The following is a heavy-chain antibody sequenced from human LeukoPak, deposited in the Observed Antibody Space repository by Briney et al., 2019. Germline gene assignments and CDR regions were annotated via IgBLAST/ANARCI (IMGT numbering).Heavy chain of an antibody. V-gene: IGHV3-48*01. CDR2: ISSSSATI. D-gene: IGHD6-13*01. CDR1: GFSFSRYS. CDR3: ASGAAVGTGQFDY. Sequence: GGSLRLSCAASGFSFSRYSMNWVRQAPGKGLEWVSYISSSSATIYYADSVKGRFTISRDNAKNSLYLQMSSLRAEDTAVYYCASGAAVGTGQFDYWGQGTLVSVSS. J-gene: IGHJ4*02.